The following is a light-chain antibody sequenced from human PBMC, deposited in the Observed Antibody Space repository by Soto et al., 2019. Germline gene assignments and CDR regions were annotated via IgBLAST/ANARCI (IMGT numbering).Light chain of an antibody. CDR3: MQGLQTPYT. Sequence: DIVMTQSPLSLPVTPGEPASISCRSSQSLLHRNGYNYLDWYLQKPWQSPQLLIYLGSNRASGVPDRFSGSGSGTYFTLKISRVEAEDVGIYYCMQGLQTPYTFGQGTKLEIK. V-gene: IGKV2-28*01. CDR1: QSLLHRNGYNY. J-gene: IGKJ2*01. CDR2: LGS.